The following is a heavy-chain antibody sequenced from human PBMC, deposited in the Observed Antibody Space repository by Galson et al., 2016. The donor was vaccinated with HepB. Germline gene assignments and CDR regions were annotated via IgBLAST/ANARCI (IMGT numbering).Heavy chain of an antibody. V-gene: IGHV4-59*01. J-gene: IGHJ5*02. CDR1: GGSISGYY. Sequence: QVQLQESGPGLVKPSETLSLTCTVSGGSISGYYWSWIRQPPGQGLEWIGYIHYTGSTRYNPSLKGRVTISVDTSNNQFSLKLSSVTAADTAVYYCARLHSHFLEEFDPWG. CDR3: ARLHSHFLEEFDP. D-gene: IGHD2/OR15-2a*01. CDR2: IHYTGST.